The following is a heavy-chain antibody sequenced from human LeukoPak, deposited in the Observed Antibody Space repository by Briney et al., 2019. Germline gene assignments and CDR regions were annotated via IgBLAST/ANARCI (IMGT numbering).Heavy chain of an antibody. CDR1: GYTFTSYG. J-gene: IGHJ5*02. CDR2: IHIYRGNT. V-gene: IGHV1-18*01. D-gene: IGHD6-13*01. Sequence: GASVKVSCKASGYTFTSYGISWVRQAPGQGLEWMGWIHIYRGNTNYAQKFQGRVTMTTDTSTSTVYTEVRGLRSDDTAMYYCARDVGITVADSFDPWGQGTLVTVSS. CDR3: ARDVGITVADSFDP.